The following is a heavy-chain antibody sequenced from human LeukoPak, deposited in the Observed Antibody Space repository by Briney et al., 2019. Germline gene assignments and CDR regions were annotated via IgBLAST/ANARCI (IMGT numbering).Heavy chain of an antibody. CDR2: MNPNSGDT. CDR1: GYTFTNYD. V-gene: IGHV1-8*01. Sequence: ASVKVSCKASGYTFTNYDINWVRQAAGQGLEWMGWMNPNSGDTGYVEKFQGRVTMTRDTSISTAYMELSGLGSDDTAVYYCGTLLSNGPFDYWGQGSLVTVSS. J-gene: IGHJ4*02. CDR3: GTLLSNGPFDY.